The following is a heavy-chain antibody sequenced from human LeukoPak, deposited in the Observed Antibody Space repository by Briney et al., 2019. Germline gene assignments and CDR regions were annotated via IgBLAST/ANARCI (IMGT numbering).Heavy chain of an antibody. J-gene: IGHJ5*02. V-gene: IGHV4-34*01. CDR1: GGAISRYY. D-gene: IGHD2-2*01. CDR3: ARSLLSMNWFDP. Sequence: PSETLSLTCSVSGGAISRYYWSWIRQPPGKGLEWIGEINHSGSTNYNPSLKSRVTISVDTSKNQFSLKLSSVTAADTAVYYCARSLLSMNWFDPWGQGTLVTVSS. CDR2: INHSGST.